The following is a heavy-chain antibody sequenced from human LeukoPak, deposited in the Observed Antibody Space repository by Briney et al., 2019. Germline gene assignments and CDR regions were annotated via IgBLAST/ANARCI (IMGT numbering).Heavy chain of an antibody. CDR3: AVIFEYCSSTSCSYYFDY. CDR2: INHSGST. D-gene: IGHD2-2*01. CDR1: GGSFSGYY. V-gene: IGHV4-34*01. Sequence: KTSETLSLTCAVYGGSFSGYYWSWIRQPPGKGLEWIGEINHSGSTNYNPSLKSRVTISVDTSKNQFSLKLSSVTAADTAVYYCAVIFEYCSSTSCSYYFDYWGQGTLVTVSS. J-gene: IGHJ4*02.